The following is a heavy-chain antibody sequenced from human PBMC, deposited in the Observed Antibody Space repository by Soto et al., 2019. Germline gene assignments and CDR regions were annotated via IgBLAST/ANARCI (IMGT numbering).Heavy chain of an antibody. CDR1: GGTFSSYA. J-gene: IGHJ4*02. Sequence: QVQLVQSGAEVKKPGSSVKVSCKASGGTFSSYAISWVRQAPGQGLEWMGGIIPIFGTATYAQKFQGRVTLTADNPPSTAYMGLSSRRAEDTAVYEWARGGGRGGSYYGDHWGQGTLVTVSS. V-gene: IGHV1-69*06. CDR2: IIPIFGTA. CDR3: ARGGGRGGSYYGDH. D-gene: IGHD1-26*01.